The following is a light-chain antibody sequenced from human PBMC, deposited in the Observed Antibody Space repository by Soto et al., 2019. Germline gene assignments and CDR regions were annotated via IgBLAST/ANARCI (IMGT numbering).Light chain of an antibody. J-gene: IGLJ1*01. CDR1: SSDVGGYNY. V-gene: IGLV2-11*01. CDR3: FSYAGSGTYV. CDR2: DVS. Sequence: QSVLTQPRSVSGSPGQSVTISCTGASSDVGGYNYVSWYQHHPGKAPKLMIYDVSKRPSGVPDRFSGSKSGNTASLTISGLQAEDEADYYCFSYAGSGTYVFGTGTKVTVL.